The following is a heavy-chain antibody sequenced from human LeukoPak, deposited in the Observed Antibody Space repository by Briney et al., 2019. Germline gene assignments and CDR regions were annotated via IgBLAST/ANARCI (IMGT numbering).Heavy chain of an antibody. CDR2: ISSSSSTI. J-gene: IGHJ4*02. Sequence: GGSLRLSCAASGFTFSSYSMNWVRQAPGKGLEWVSYISSSSSTIYYADSVKGRFTISRDNAKNSLYLQMNSLRAEDTAMYYCARDNRATGFWSGYSYYFDYWGQGTLVTVSS. CDR3: ARDNRATGFWSGYSYYFDY. V-gene: IGHV3-48*01. CDR1: GFTFSSYS. D-gene: IGHD3-3*01.